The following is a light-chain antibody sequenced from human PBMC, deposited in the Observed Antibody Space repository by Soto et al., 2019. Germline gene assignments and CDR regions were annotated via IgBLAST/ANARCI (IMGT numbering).Light chain of an antibody. CDR1: GSDVGGYNY. V-gene: IGLV2-14*01. J-gene: IGLJ1*01. CDR3: CSYTTSNTRQIV. Sequence: QSALTQPASVSGSPGQSITISCTGTGSDVGGYNYVSWYQQHPGKAPKFMIYDVSNRPSGVSNRFSGSKSGNTASLTISGLQAEDEADYYCCSYTTSNTRQIVFGTGTKVTGL. CDR2: DVS.